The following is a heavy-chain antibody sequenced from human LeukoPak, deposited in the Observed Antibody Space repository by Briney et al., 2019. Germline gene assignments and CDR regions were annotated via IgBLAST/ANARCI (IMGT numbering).Heavy chain of an antibody. CDR3: AKEIYGDSTGGRFQH. CDR1: GYTFTSYG. V-gene: IGHV1-18*01. D-gene: IGHD4-17*01. CDR2: ISSYNGNT. J-gene: IGHJ1*01. Sequence: GASVKVSCKASGYTFTSYGISWVRQAPGQGLEWMGWISSYNGNTNYAQKLQGRVTMTTDTSTSTAYMELRSLRSDDTAVYYCAKEIYGDSTGGRFQHWGQGTLVTVSS.